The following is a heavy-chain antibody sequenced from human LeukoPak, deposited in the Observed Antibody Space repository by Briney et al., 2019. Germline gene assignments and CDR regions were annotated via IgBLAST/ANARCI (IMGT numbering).Heavy chain of an antibody. CDR2: IWYGGSNK. J-gene: IGHJ6*02. Sequence: GGSLRLSCAASGFTFSSYGMHWVRQAPGKGLEWVAVIWYGGSNKYYADSVKGRFTISRDNSKNTLYLQMNSLRAEDTAVYYCARGSLFLAYCGGDCLYGMDVWGQGTTVTVSS. V-gene: IGHV3-33*01. CDR1: GFTFSSYG. D-gene: IGHD2-21*02. CDR3: ARGSLFLAYCGGDCLYGMDV.